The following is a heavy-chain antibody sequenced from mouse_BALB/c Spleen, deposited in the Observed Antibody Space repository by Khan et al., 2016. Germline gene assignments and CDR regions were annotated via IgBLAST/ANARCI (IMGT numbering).Heavy chain of an antibody. CDR3: AGGGLRRGFTY. J-gene: IGHJ3*01. V-gene: IGHV5-4*02. CDR1: GFTFSDYY. Sequence: EVQLVESGGGLVKPGGSLKLSCAASGFTFSDYYMYWVRQTPEQRMEWAATTSDGGSYIYYPESVKGRFIIYSDNAKHNLYLQMSSLKSEDTAMYYCAGGGLRRGFTYWGQGTLVTVSA. CDR2: TSDGGSYI. D-gene: IGHD2-4*01.